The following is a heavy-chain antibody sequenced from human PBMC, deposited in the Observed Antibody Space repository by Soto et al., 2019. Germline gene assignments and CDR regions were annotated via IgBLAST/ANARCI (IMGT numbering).Heavy chain of an antibody. Sequence: QVQLVESGGGVVQPGRSLRLCCAASGFTFSNYGMHWVRQATGKGLEWVGVIWDDGSNKFYADSVKGRFTVSRDNSNNTVYLQMNSLRVEDTAVYDIARVVNDFRVGEKFNWFDPWGQGTLVIVSS. CDR1: GFTFSNYG. CDR3: ARVVNDFRVGEKFNWFDP. J-gene: IGHJ5*02. V-gene: IGHV3-33*01. D-gene: IGHD3-3*01. CDR2: IWDDGSNK.